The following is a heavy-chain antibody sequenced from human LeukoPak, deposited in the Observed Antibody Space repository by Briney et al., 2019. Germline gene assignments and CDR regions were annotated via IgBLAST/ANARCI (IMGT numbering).Heavy chain of an antibody. CDR2: IYPGDSDT. Sequence: GESLKISCKGSGYSFTSYWIGWVRQMPGKGLEWMGIIYPGDSDTRYSPSFQGQVTISADKSISTAYLQWSSLKASDTAMYYCARQGDYGDQGYYYYSMDVWGQGTTVTVSS. D-gene: IGHD4-17*01. CDR3: ARQGDYGDQGYYYYSMDV. CDR1: GYSFTSYW. V-gene: IGHV5-51*01. J-gene: IGHJ6*02.